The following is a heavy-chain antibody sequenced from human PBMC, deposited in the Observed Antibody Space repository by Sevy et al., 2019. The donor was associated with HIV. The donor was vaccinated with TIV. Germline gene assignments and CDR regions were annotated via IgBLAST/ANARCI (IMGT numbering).Heavy chain of an antibody. CDR3: ARGAYYFDY. V-gene: IGHV4-59*01. CDR1: GGSISSFY. J-gene: IGHJ4*02. Sequence: SETLSLTCTVSGGSISSFYWSWIRQPPGKGLEWIGYIYYSGSTNYNPSLKSRVTISVDTSKNQFSLKLSSVTAADTAVYYCARGAYYFDYWGQGTLVTVSS. CDR2: IYYSGST.